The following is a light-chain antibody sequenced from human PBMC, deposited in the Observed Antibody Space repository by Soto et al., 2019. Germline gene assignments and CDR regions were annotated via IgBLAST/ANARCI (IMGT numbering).Light chain of an antibody. Sequence: DIVMTQSPDSLAVSLGERATINCKSSQSVLYSSNNKNYLAWYQQKPRQPPKLLVYWASTRESGVPDRFSGSGSGTDFTLTISSLQAEDVAVYYCQQYYSAPFTFGPGTTVGIK. CDR2: WAS. J-gene: IGKJ3*01. V-gene: IGKV4-1*01. CDR1: QSVLYSSNNKNY. CDR3: QQYYSAPFT.